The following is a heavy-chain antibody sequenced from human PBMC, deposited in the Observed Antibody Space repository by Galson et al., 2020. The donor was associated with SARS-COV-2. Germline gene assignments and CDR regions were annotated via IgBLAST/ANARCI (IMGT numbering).Heavy chain of an antibody. J-gene: IGHJ4*02. Sequence: GGSLRLSFAPPGFTVSTNYMNWVRQAPGKGLAWAPVIYSGGSTYYTDSVKGRFTISRDSSKNTLYLQRNSLRADDTAVYYCARGYGDYYFDYWGQGTLVTVSS. V-gene: IGHV3-53*01. CDR3: ARGYGDYYFDY. D-gene: IGHD4-17*01. CDR2: IYSGGST. CDR1: GFTVSTNY.